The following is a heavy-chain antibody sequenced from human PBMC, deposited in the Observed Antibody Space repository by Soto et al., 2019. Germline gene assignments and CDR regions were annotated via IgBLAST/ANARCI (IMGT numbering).Heavy chain of an antibody. Sequence: GGSLRLSCAASGFTFSSYAMNWVRQAPGKGLEWVANIKQDGSEKYYVDSVKGRFTISRDNAKNSLYLQMNSLRAEDTAVYYCARWDYDSSGYYYYFDYWGQGTLVTVSS. D-gene: IGHD3-22*01. CDR1: GFTFSSYA. V-gene: IGHV3-7*01. J-gene: IGHJ4*02. CDR3: ARWDYDSSGYYYYFDY. CDR2: IKQDGSEK.